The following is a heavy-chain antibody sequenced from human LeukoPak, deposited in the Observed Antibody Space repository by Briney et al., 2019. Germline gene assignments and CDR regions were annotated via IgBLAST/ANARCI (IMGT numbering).Heavy chain of an antibody. CDR1: GFTFGDYG. V-gene: IGHV3-20*01. CDR2: INWNGGST. J-gene: IGHJ5*02. Sequence: GGSLRLSCAASGFTFGDYGMSWVRQAPGKGLEWVSGINWNGGSTGYADSVKGRFTISRDNAKNSLYLQMNSLRAEDTALYHCARDHNYYGSGSYLWPFDPWGQGTLVTVSS. D-gene: IGHD3-10*01. CDR3: ARDHNYYGSGSYLWPFDP.